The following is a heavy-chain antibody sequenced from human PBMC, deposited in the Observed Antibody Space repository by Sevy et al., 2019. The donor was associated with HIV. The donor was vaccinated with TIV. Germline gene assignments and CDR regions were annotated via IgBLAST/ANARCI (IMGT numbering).Heavy chain of an antibody. CDR1: GFTFSEAW. J-gene: IGHJ4*02. Sequence: GGSLRLSCAASGFTFSEAWMSWVRQAPGKGLEWVGRIKSKTDAATKDFAAPVRGRFSISRDDSANRVYLVMNNLKPEDTGVYYCAAGTGTSDFDYWGQGTLVTVSS. D-gene: IGHD1-7*01. CDR3: AAGTGTSDFDY. V-gene: IGHV3-15*01. CDR2: IKSKTDAATK.